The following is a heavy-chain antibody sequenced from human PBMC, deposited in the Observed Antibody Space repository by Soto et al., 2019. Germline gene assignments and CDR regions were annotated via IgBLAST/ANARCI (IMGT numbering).Heavy chain of an antibody. CDR3: ATEEWWRVEF. CDR2: IKPDGSEG. D-gene: IGHD2-15*01. J-gene: IGHJ4*02. V-gene: IGHV3-7*01. CDR1: GFIFSRHY. Sequence: EVQLVESGGGLVQPGGSLRLSWVASGFIFSRHYMTWVRQAPGKGLESVAKIKPDGSEGYYVDSVGGRFTLSRDNTKNSLSLQMNSLRVEDTAVYYCATEEWWRVEFWGQGTLVTVSS.